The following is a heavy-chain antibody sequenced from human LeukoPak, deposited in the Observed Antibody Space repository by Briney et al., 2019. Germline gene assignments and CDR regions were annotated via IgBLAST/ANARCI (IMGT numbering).Heavy chain of an antibody. CDR3: ARDRTAVPAAGSDS. CDR2: ISAYNGNT. V-gene: IGHV1-18*01. Sequence: ASVKVSCKASGYTFTYYGLNWVRQAPGQGLEWVGWISAYNGNTNYAQKLQDRVTMTTDASTSMAYLELRSLRSDDAAVYYCARDRTAVPAAGSDSWGQGTLVTVSS. J-gene: IGHJ5*01. CDR1: GYTFTYYG. D-gene: IGHD2-2*01.